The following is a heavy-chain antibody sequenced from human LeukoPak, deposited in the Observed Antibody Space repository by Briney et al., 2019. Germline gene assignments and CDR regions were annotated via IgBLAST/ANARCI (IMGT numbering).Heavy chain of an antibody. Sequence: GSLRLSCAASGFTFSSYAMTWVRQAPGKGLEWVSGVSGSGGSTYYADSVKGRFTISRDNSKNTLYLQMNSLRAEDTAVYYCAKIPVSYSSGWSNFDYWGRGTLVTVSS. V-gene: IGHV3-23*01. D-gene: IGHD6-19*01. J-gene: IGHJ4*02. CDR2: VSGSGGST. CDR3: AKIPVSYSSGWSNFDY. CDR1: GFTFSSYA.